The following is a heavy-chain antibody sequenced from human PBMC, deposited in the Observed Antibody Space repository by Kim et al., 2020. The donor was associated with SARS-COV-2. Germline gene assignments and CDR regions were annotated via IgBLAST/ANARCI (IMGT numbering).Heavy chain of an antibody. CDR3: AKVTRLYNWNWYDY. CDR1: GFTFSSYA. Sequence: GGSLRLSCAASGFTFSSYAMSWVRQAPGKGLEWVSAISGSGGSTYYADSVKGRFTISRDNSKNTLYLQMNSLRAEDTAVYYCAKVTRLYNWNWYDYWGQGTLVTVSS. V-gene: IGHV3-23*01. CDR2: ISGSGGST. J-gene: IGHJ5*01. D-gene: IGHD1-20*01.